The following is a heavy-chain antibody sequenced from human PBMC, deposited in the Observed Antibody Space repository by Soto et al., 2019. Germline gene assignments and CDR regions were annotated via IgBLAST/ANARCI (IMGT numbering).Heavy chain of an antibody. CDR3: ASAPMIIYHGFDI. D-gene: IGHD3-22*01. V-gene: IGHV3-74*01. J-gene: IGHJ3*02. CDR1: GFTFSSYW. Sequence: GSLRLSCAASGFTFSSYWMHWVRQAPGKGLVWVSRINSDGSSTSYADSVKGRFTISRDNAKNTLYLQMNSMRAEDTAVYYCASAPMIIYHGFDIWGQGTMVTVSS. CDR2: INSDGSST.